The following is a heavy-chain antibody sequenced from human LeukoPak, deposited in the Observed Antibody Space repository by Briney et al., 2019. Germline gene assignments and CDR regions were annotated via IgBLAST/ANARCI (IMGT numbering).Heavy chain of an antibody. V-gene: IGHV3-23*01. CDR2: ISGAAERI. Sequence: PGGSLRLSCEVSGFIFNNYAMSWVRQAPGKGLEWVASISGAAERIYYADSVRGRFTISRDSSTDTLYLQLNSLTAEDTAVYYCANEAWYFDSETEYWSTRGAFDVWGQGTMVAVSS. CDR3: ANEAWYFDSETEYWSTRGAFDV. CDR1: GFIFNNYA. J-gene: IGHJ3*01. D-gene: IGHD3-9*01.